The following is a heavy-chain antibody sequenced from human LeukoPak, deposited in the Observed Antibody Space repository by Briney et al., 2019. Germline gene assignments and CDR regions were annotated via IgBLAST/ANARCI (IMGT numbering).Heavy chain of an antibody. J-gene: IGHJ4*02. CDR2: IWFDGTNK. CDR1: GFSFSNSA. V-gene: IGHV3-30-3*01. D-gene: IGHD2-2*01. Sequence: GRSLRLSCAASGFSFSNSAMHWVRQAPGKGLEWVAVIWFDGTNKYYADSVKGRFTISRDNSKNTLYVQMSSLRGDDTGVYYCASGSSVDCSRTSYPPTDYWGQGALVAVSS. CDR3: ASGSSVDCSRTSYPPTDY.